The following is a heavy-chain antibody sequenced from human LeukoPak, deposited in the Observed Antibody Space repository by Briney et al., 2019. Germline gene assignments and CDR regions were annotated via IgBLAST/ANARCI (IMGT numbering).Heavy chain of an antibody. CDR2: INPNSGGT. J-gene: IGHJ4*02. CDR1: GYTFTGYY. D-gene: IGHD3-22*01. CDR3: ARDYYDSSGYYDY. Sequence: ASVKVSCKASGYTFTGYYMHWVRQAPGQGLKWMGWINPNSGGTNYAQKFQGRVTMTRDTSISTAYMELSRLRSDDTAVYYCARDYYDSSGYYDYWGQGTLVTVSS. V-gene: IGHV1-2*02.